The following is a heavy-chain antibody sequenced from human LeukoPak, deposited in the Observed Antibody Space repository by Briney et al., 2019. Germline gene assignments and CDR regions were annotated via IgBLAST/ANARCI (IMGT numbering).Heavy chain of an antibody. Sequence: PSETLSLTCTVSGGSISSYYRSWIRQPPGKGLEWIGYIYYSGSTNYNPSLKSRVTISVDTSKNQFSLKLSSVTAADTAVYYCARLQLNNWFDPWGQGTLVTVSS. CDR3: ARLQLNNWFDP. D-gene: IGHD4-11*01. CDR1: GGSISSYY. CDR2: IYYSGST. V-gene: IGHV4-59*08. J-gene: IGHJ5*02.